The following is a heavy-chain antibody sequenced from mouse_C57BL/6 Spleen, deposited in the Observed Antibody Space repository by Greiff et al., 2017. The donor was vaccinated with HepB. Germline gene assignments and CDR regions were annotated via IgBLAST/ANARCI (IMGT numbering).Heavy chain of an antibody. V-gene: IGHV1-69*01. J-gene: IGHJ2*01. CDR2: IDPSDSYT. D-gene: IGHD6-1*01. Sequence: VQLQQPGAELVMPGASVKLSCKASGYTFTSYWMHWVKQRPGQGLEWIGEIDPSDSYTNYNQKFKGKSTLTVDKSSSTAYMQLSSLTSEDSAVYYCARTRAVPDYWGQGTTLTVSS. CDR1: GYTFTSYW. CDR3: ARTRAVPDY.